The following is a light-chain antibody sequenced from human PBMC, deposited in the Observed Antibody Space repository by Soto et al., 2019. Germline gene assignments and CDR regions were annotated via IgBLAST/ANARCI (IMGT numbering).Light chain of an antibody. CDR2: DAS. Sequence: IVLTQSPVTLSLSPGEVATLSCGASQTITFNFLACYQQKPGLAPRLLVYDASIRADGIPDRFSGSVSGIAFTLTISRVEPEDFAMYYCQHYGDSNPTFGGGTRVEI. CDR1: QTITFNF. CDR3: QHYGDSNPT. J-gene: IGKJ4*01. V-gene: IGKV3D-20*01.